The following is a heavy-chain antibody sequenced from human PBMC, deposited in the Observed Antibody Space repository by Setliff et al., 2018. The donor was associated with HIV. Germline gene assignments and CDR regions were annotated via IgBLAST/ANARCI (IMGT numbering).Heavy chain of an antibody. CDR2: IGGGGGST. CDR1: GFTFSSYA. J-gene: IGHJ3*02. D-gene: IGHD3-22*01. Sequence: GGSLRLSCAASGFTFSSYAMNWVRQAPGKGLEWVSVIGGGGGSTYYADSVKGRFTISRDNSKNTLYLQMNSLRAEDTAVYYCAKGFYYDSGDGRVRAFDIWGQGTMVTVSS. V-gene: IGHV3-23*01. CDR3: AKGFYYDSGDGRVRAFDI.